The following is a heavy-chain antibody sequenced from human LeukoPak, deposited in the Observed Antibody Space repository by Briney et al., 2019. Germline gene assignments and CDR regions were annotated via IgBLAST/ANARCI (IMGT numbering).Heavy chain of an antibody. D-gene: IGHD6-13*01. J-gene: IGHJ4*02. V-gene: IGHV1-2*02. CDR2: INPNSGGT. CDR1: GYTFTGYY. CDR3: ARASISAAGPGLIDY. Sequence: ASVKVSCKASGYTFTGYYMHWARQAPGQGLEWMGWINPNSGGTNYAQKFQGRVTMTRDTSISTAYMELSRLRSDDTAVYYCARASISAAGPGLIDYWGQGTLVTVSS.